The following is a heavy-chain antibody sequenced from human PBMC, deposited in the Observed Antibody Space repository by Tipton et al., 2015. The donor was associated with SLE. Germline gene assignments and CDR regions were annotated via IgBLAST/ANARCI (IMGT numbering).Heavy chain of an antibody. D-gene: IGHD6-6*01. CDR2: IYYSGST. Sequence: TLSLTCTVSGGSISSSSYYWGWIRQPPGKGLEWIGSIYYSGSTYYNPSLKSRVTISVDTSKNQFSLKLSSVTAADTAVYYCATLGKQLVGFDYWGQGTLVTVSS. CDR1: GGSISSSSYY. CDR3: ATLGKQLVGFDY. V-gene: IGHV4-39*01. J-gene: IGHJ4*02.